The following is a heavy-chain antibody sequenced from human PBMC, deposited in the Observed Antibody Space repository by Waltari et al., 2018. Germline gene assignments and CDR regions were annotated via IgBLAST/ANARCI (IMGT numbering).Heavy chain of an antibody. CDR1: GYTFTSYD. V-gene: IGHV1-8*03. D-gene: IGHD5-12*01. CDR2: MNPNSGNT. CDR3: ARKKKPLWGGWLQLGAFDI. Sequence: QVQLVQSGAEVKKPGASVKVSCKASGYTFTSYDINWVRQATGQGLEWMGWMNPNSGNTGYAQKFQGRVTITRNTSISTAYMELSSLRSEDTAVYYCARKKKPLWGGWLQLGAFDIWGQGTMVTVSS. J-gene: IGHJ3*02.